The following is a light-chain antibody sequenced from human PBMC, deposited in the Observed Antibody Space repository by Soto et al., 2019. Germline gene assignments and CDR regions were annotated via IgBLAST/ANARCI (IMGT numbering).Light chain of an antibody. CDR3: SSYTRSGRYV. Sequence: SVLTQPASVSGSPGQSITISCTGTSSDVGGYNYVSWYQQHPGKAPKLMIYEVSNRPSGVSNRFSGSKSGNTASLTISGLQAEDEADYYCSSYTRSGRYVFGGGTKVTV. V-gene: IGLV2-14*01. CDR1: SSDVGGYNY. CDR2: EVS. J-gene: IGLJ1*01.